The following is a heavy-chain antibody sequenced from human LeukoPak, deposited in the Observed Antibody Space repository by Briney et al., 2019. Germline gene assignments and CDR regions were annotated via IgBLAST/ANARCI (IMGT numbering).Heavy chain of an antibody. CDR1: GYTFTSYG. Sequence: GASVKVSCKASGYTFTSYGISWLRQAPGQGLEWMGWISGNNGNTNYAQKLQGRVTMTTDTSTSTAYVVPRSLRSDDTALYYCARVRVNYVWGNYPVDYWGQGTLVTVSS. J-gene: IGHJ4*02. CDR2: ISGNNGNT. V-gene: IGHV1-18*01. D-gene: IGHD3-16*02. CDR3: ARVRVNYVWGNYPVDY.